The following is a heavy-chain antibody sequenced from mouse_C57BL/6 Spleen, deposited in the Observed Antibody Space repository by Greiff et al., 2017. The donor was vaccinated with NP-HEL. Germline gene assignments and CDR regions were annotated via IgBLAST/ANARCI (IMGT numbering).Heavy chain of an antibody. CDR2: ISSGGSYT. V-gene: IGHV5-6*02. Sequence: EVKLVESGGDLVKPGGSLKLSCAASGFTFSSYGMSWVRQTPDKRLEWVATISSGGSYTYYPDSVKGRFTISRDNAKNTLYLQMSSLKSEDTAMYYCARPYDGYYDYVDYWGQGTTLTVSS. D-gene: IGHD2-3*01. CDR3: ARPYDGYYDYVDY. CDR1: GFTFSSYG. J-gene: IGHJ2*01.